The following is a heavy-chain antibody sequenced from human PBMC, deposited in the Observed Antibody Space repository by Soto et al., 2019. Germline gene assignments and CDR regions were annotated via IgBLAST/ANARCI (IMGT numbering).Heavy chain of an antibody. CDR3: ATELRGDVLLWFGDVRNWFDP. J-gene: IGHJ5*02. V-gene: IGHV1-24*01. CDR2: FDPEDGET. Sequence: ASVKVSCKVSGYTLTELSMHWVRQAPGKGLEWMGGFDPEDGETIYVQKFQGRVTMTEDTSTDTAYMELSSLRSEDTAVYYCATELRGDVLLWFGDVRNWFDPWGQGTLVTVSS. CDR1: GYTLTELS. D-gene: IGHD3-10*01.